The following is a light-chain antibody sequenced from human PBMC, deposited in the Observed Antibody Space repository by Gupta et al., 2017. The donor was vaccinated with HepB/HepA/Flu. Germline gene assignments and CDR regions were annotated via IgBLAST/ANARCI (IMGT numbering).Light chain of an antibody. Sequence: EIVLTQSPATLSLSPGDTATLSCRASQSVSNYLACYRQKPGQAPRLLIRDTYIRATGIPARLTGGGSGTDFTLTIISLEPEDFAVYYFHQHGEWRHTFGGGTRVEIK. V-gene: IGKV3-11*01. CDR1: QSVSNY. J-gene: IGKJ4*01. CDR3: HQHGEWRHT. CDR2: DTY.